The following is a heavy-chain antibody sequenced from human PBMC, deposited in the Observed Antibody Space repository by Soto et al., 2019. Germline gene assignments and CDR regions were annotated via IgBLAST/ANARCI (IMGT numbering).Heavy chain of an antibody. CDR3: ARVRFGEWGYAMDV. CDR1: GLTFSDCY. CDR2: ISSSGNII. J-gene: IGHJ6*02. Sequence: GGSLRLSCAASGLTFSDCYINWIRQAPGKGLEWISYISSSGNIINYAGSVKGRFTISRDNTKNSLYLQMNSLRVEDTAMYYCARVRFGEWGYAMDVWGQGTTVTVSS. D-gene: IGHD3-10*01. V-gene: IGHV3-11*01.